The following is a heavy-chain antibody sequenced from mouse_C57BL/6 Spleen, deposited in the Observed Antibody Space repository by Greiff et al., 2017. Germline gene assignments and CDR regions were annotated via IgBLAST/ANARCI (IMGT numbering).Heavy chain of an antibody. CDR2: INPSTGGT. CDR3: ARQLFDYDGGFAY. Sequence: VQLKESGPELVKPGASVKISCKASGYSFTGYYMNWVKQSPEKSLEWIGEINPSTGGTTYNQKFKAKATLTVDKSSSTAYMQLKSLTSEDSAVDYCARQLFDYDGGFAYWGQGTLVTVSA. J-gene: IGHJ3*01. V-gene: IGHV1-42*01. D-gene: IGHD2-4*01. CDR1: GYSFTGYY.